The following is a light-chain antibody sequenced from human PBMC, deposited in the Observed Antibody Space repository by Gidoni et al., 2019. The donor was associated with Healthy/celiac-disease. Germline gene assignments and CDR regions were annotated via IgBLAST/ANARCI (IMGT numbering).Light chain of an antibody. CDR3: QQRSNWSWT. V-gene: IGKV3-11*01. Sequence: EIVLTQSPATLSLSPGDRATISCRASQSVSSYLAWYQQKPGQAPRLLIYDASNRATGIPARFSGSGSGTDFTLTISSLEPEDFAVYYCQQRSNWSWTFGQGTKVEIK. J-gene: IGKJ1*01. CDR1: QSVSSY. CDR2: DAS.